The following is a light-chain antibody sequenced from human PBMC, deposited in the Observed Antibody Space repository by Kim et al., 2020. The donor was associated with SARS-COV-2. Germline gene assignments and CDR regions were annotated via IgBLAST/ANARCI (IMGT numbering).Light chain of an antibody. Sequence: ASVGDRVIITCWASQNIDSYLNWYQVRPGRAPKLLIYGASHLQNGVPSRFSGGGSGTHFSLTISSLRPEDFATYYCQQTLSPPRFSFGQGTKLEIK. CDR1: QNIDSY. J-gene: IGKJ2*03. CDR3: QQTLSPPRFS. V-gene: IGKV1-39*01. CDR2: GAS.